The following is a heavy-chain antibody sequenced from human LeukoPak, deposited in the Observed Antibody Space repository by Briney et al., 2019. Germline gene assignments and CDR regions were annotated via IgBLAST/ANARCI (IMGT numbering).Heavy chain of an antibody. V-gene: IGHV3-30*18. CDR3: AKDNIAAAGTHNWFDP. Sequence: GGSLRLSCAASGFTVSSNYMSWVRQAPGKGLEWVAVISYDGSNKYYADSVKGRFTISRDNSKNTLYLQMNSLRAEDTAVYYCAKDNIAAAGTHNWFDPWGQGTLVTVSS. D-gene: IGHD6-13*01. CDR2: ISYDGSNK. J-gene: IGHJ5*02. CDR1: GFTVSSNY.